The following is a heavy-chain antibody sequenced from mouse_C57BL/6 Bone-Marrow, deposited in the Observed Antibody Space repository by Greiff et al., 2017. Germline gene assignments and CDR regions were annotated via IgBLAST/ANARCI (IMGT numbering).Heavy chain of an antibody. CDR2: ILPGSGST. J-gene: IGHJ3*01. CDR1: GYTFTGYW. Sequence: VQLQQPGAELMKPGASVKLSCKASGYTFTGYWIEWVKQRPGHGLEWIGEILPGSGSTNYNEKFKGKATFTADTSSNTAYMHLSSLTTEDSGIYYCAREYYGFAYWGQGTLVTVAA. D-gene: IGHD1-1*01. V-gene: IGHV1-9*01. CDR3: AREYYGFAY.